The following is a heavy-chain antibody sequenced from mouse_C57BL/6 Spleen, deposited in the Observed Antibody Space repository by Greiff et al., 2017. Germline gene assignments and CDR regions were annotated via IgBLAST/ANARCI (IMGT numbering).Heavy chain of an antibody. V-gene: IGHV1-15*01. J-gene: IGHJ4*01. CDR3: TRRRYYGSSYDYYAMDY. Sequence: VKLVESGAELVRPGASVTLSCKASGYTFTDYEMHWVKQTPVHGLEWIGAIDPETGGTAYNQKFKGKAILTADKSSSTAYMELRSLTSEDSAVYYCTRRRYYGSSYDYYAMDYGGQGTSVTVSS. CDR2: IDPETGGT. CDR1: GYTFTDYE. D-gene: IGHD1-1*01.